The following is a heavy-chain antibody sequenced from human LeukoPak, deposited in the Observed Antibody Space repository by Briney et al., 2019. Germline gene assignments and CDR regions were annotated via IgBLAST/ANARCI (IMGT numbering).Heavy chain of an antibody. CDR2: MDPNSGNA. J-gene: IGHJ4*02. CDR1: GYTFTSCD. CDR3: TRGSSGRRDN. V-gene: IGHV1-8*01. Sequence: ASVKVSCKASGYTFTSCDINWVRQATGQGLEWMGWMDPNSGNAGYGQSFQGRITMTRDISIGTAYMELSNLTSEDTAIYYCTRGSSGRRDNWGQGTLVTVSA. D-gene: IGHD6-19*01.